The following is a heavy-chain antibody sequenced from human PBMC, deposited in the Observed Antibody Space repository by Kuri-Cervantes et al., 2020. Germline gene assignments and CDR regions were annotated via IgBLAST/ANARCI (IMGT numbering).Heavy chain of an antibody. CDR3: AKSVLWDSSSWSHNWFDP. D-gene: IGHD6-13*01. Sequence: GESLKISCATSRITFSSYSMNWVRQAPGKGLEWVSSISSSSSYIYYADSVKGRFTISRDNAKNSLYLQMNSLRTEDTALYYFAKSVLWDSSSWSHNWFDPWDQGTLVTVSS. CDR1: RITFSSYS. V-gene: IGHV3-21*04. J-gene: IGHJ5*02. CDR2: ISSSSSYI.